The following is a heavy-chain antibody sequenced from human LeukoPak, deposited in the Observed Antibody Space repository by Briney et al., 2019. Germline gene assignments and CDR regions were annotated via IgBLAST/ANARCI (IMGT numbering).Heavy chain of an antibody. V-gene: IGHV1-46*01. CDR3: ARSSGTMSYDY. D-gene: IGHD3-10*01. CDR2: VNPSGGNT. J-gene: IGHJ4*02. Sequence: VASVKVSCKASGYTFTSYYIHWVRQAPGQGLEWMGIVNPSGGNTNYAQKFQGRVTMTRDTSTSTVYMELSSLRSEDTAVYYCARSSGTMSYDYWGQGTLVTVSS. CDR1: GYTFTSYY.